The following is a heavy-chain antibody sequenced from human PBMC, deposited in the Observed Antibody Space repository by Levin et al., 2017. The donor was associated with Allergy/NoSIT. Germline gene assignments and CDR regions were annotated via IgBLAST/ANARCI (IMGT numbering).Heavy chain of an antibody. V-gene: IGHV4-34*01. Sequence: PGGSLRLSCAVHGGSFSGYQWSWIRHSPGKGLEWIGEVNHNGDPNYNPSLRSRVTISLDTSKNQLSLILASVTAAVTAVYYCAREENSYDHAGHCRVAAYWGQGTLVTVSS. D-gene: IGHD3-22*01. CDR3: AREENSYDHAGHCRVAAY. CDR1: GGSFSGYQ. CDR2: VNHNGDP. J-gene: IGHJ4*02.